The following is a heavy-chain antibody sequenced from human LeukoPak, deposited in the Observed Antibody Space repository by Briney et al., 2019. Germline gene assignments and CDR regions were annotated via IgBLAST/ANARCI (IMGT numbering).Heavy chain of an antibody. CDR1: GFTFSSYA. D-gene: IGHD1-26*01. CDR3: AKEQSGSFYFDY. Sequence: GGSLRLSCAASGFTFSSYAMSWVRQAPGKGLEWVSAISGGGGSTYYADSVKGRFTISKDNSKNTLYLQMNSLRAEDTAVYYCAKEQSGSFYFDYWGQGTLVTVSS. V-gene: IGHV3-23*01. CDR2: ISGGGGST. J-gene: IGHJ4*02.